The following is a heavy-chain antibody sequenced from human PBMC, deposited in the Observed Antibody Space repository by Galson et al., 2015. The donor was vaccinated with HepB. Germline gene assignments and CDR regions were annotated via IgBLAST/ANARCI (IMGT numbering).Heavy chain of an antibody. D-gene: IGHD6-19*01. CDR1: GYSFTVSN. V-gene: IGHV1-2*02. J-gene: IGHJ4*02. Sequence: SVKVSCKATGYSFTVSNMNWVRQAPGQGLEWMGWIIPSRGEKTYGQRFKRRVPLTTATSISTVYLELARLTYDDTAMYYCARGLEWYDSGWPDSLDYWGQGTLVIASS. CDR3: ARGLEWYDSGWPDSLDY. CDR2: IIPSRGEK.